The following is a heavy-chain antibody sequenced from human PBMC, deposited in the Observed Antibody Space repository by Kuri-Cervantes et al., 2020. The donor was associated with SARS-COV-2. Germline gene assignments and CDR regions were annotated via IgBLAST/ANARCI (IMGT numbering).Heavy chain of an antibody. CDR3: ARRSSSGWYDY. J-gene: IGHJ4*02. D-gene: IGHD6-19*01. Sequence: GSLRLSCTVSGGSISSYYWSWIRQPAGKGLEWIGRIYTSGSTNYNPSLKSRVTISVDTSKNQFSLKLSSVTAADTAVYYCARRSSSGWYDYWGQGTLVTVSS. CDR1: GGSISSYY. CDR2: IYTSGST. V-gene: IGHV4-4*07.